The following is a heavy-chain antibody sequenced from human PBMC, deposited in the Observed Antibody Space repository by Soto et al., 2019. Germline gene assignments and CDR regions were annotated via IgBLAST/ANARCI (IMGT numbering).Heavy chain of an antibody. Sequence: GSLRLSCAASGFTFSDYYMSWIRQAPGKGLEWVSYISSSSSYTNYADSVKGRFTISRDNAKNSLYLQMNSLRAEDTAVYYCARSLVVPASHFDYWGQGTLVTVSS. J-gene: IGHJ4*02. CDR2: ISSSSSYT. D-gene: IGHD2-2*01. V-gene: IGHV3-11*06. CDR1: GFTFSDYY. CDR3: ARSLVVPASHFDY.